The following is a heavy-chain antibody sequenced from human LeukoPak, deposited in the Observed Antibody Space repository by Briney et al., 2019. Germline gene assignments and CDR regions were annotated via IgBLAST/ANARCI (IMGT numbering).Heavy chain of an antibody. CDR3: ARYYDFWSGYYTGWFDP. V-gene: IGHV1-18*01. Sequence: AAVKVSRKASGYTFTSYGISWVRQAPGQGLEWMGWISAYNGNTNYAQKLQGRVTMTTDTSTSTAYMELRSLRSDDTAVYYCARYYDFWSGYYTGWFDPWGQGTLVTVSS. J-gene: IGHJ5*02. D-gene: IGHD3-3*01. CDR1: GYTFTSYG. CDR2: ISAYNGNT.